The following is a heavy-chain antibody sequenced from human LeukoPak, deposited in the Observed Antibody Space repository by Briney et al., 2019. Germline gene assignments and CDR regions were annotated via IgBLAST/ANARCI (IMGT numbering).Heavy chain of an antibody. V-gene: IGHV3-23*01. CDR2: LSESGETT. Sequence: PGGSLRLSCGASGFRFGSHAMNWVRQAPGKGLEWVSSLSESGETTDYADSVKGRLTISRDNSKNTLYLQMNSLRADDTAVYYCAKQCLVGNWGQGTLVTVSS. CDR3: AKQCLVGN. CDR1: GFRFGSHA. J-gene: IGHJ4*02. D-gene: IGHD6-19*01.